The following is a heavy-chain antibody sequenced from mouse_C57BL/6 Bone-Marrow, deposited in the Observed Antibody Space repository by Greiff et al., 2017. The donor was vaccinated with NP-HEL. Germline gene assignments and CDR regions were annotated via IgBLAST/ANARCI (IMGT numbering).Heavy chain of an antibody. D-gene: IGHD2-5*01. CDR1: GYTFTSYW. CDR2: IYPGSGST. J-gene: IGHJ3*01. V-gene: IGHV1-55*01. CDR3: AIYSNYAGWFAY. Sequence: QVQLQQPGAELVKPGASVKMSCKASGYTFTSYWITWVKQRPGQGLEWIGDIYPGSGSTNYNEKFTSKATLTVDTSSSTAYMQLSSLTSEDSAVYYCAIYSNYAGWFAYWGQGTLVTVSA.